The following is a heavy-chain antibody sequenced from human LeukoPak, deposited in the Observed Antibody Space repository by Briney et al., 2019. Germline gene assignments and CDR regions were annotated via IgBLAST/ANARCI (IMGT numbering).Heavy chain of an antibody. Sequence: SETLSLTCTVSGGSISSYYWSWIRQPPGKGLEWFGYIYYSGSTNYNPSLKSRVTISVDTSKNQFSLKLSSVTAADTAVYYCARQLPKKYSSSWYYYGMDVWGQGTTVTVSS. CDR3: ARQLPKKYSSSWYYYGMDV. J-gene: IGHJ6*02. CDR1: GGSISSYY. D-gene: IGHD6-13*01. CDR2: IYYSGST. V-gene: IGHV4-59*08.